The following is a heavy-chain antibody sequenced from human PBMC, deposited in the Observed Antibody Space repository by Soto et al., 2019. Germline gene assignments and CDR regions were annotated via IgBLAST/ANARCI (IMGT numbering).Heavy chain of an antibody. CDR1: GGSISSGGYY. CDR2: IYYSGNT. CDR3: ARGLTPLADY. Sequence: SETLSLTCTVSGGSISSGGYYWSWIRQHPGKGLEWIGYIYYSGNTYYNPSLKSRVTISVDTSKNQFSLKLSSVTAADTAVYYCARGLTPLADYCGQGTLVTVSS. V-gene: IGHV4-31*03. J-gene: IGHJ4*02.